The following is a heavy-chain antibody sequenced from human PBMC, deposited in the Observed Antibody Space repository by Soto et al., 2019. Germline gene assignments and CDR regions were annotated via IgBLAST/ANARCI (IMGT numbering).Heavy chain of an antibody. V-gene: IGHV1-69*01. D-gene: IGHD2-2*01. J-gene: IGHJ3*02. CDR2: IIPIFGTA. Sequence: QVQLVQSGAEVKKPGSSVKVSCKASGGTFSSYAISWVRQAPGQGLEWMGGIIPIFGTANYAQKFQGRVTITADESTSTAYMELSSPRSEDTAVYYCARDADCSSTSCYVLGVVSFDIWGQGTMVTVSS. CDR3: ARDADCSSTSCYVLGVVSFDI. CDR1: GGTFSSYA.